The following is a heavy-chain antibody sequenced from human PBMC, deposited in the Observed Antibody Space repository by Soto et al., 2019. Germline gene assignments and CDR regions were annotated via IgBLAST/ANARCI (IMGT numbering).Heavy chain of an antibody. J-gene: IGHJ5*02. CDR2: IFYTGTT. D-gene: IGHD2-15*01. CDR1: GGSINYNSYY. CDR3: ARLVVVAPVDNA. V-gene: IGHV4-39*02. Sequence: PXETLSLTCAVAGGSINYNSYYWGWIRQPPGKGLEWVGGIFYTGTTYYSPSLKDRVTISVDTSKNSFSLNLTSVTAADTAVYFCARLVVVAPVDNAWGQGNLVTVSS.